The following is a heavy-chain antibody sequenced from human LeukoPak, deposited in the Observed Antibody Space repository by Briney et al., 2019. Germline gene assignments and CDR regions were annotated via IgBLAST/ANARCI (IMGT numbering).Heavy chain of an antibody. CDR2: ISSSSYI. CDR3: AREHDYRVYYYYYYMDV. CDR1: GFTFSSYS. Sequence: GSLRLSCAASGFTFSSYSMNWVRQAPGKGLEWVSSISSSSYIYYADSVKGRFTISRDNAKNSLYLQMNSLRAEDTAVYYCAREHDYRVYYYYYYMDVWGKGATATVSS. D-gene: IGHD4-11*01. J-gene: IGHJ6*03. V-gene: IGHV3-21*01.